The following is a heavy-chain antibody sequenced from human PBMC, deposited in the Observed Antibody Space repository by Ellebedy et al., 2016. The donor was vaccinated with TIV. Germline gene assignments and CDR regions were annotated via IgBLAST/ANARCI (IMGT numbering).Heavy chain of an antibody. J-gene: IGHJ4*02. Sequence: MPSETLSPTCNVSGASINRYYWSWIRQSQGKGLEWIGYIYYRVTTNYNPSLKSRVTISRNTSKNHFSMRLSSVTAADTGMSDFARGNGESSSWLDKWGQGTLVTVSS. CDR3: ARGNGESSSWLDK. CDR1: GASINRYY. D-gene: IGHD6-13*01. V-gene: IGHV4-59*01. CDR2: IYYRVTT.